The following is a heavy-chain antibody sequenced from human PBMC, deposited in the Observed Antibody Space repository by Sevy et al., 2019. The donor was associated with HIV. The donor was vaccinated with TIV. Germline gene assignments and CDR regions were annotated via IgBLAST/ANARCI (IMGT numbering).Heavy chain of an antibody. D-gene: IGHD1-26*01. CDR3: ARQGATGNDAFDI. V-gene: IGHV4-59*08. Sequence: SETLSLTCTVSGGSISSYYWSWIRQPPGKGLEWIGYIYYSGSTNYNPSLKSRVTISVDTSKNQFTRKLSSVTAADTAVYYCARQGATGNDAFDIWGQGTMVTVSS. J-gene: IGHJ3*02. CDR1: GGSISSYY. CDR2: IYYSGST.